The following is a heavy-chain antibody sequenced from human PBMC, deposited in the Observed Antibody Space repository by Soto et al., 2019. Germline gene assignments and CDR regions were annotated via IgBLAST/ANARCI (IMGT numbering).Heavy chain of an antibody. J-gene: IGHJ5*01. Sequence: SETLSLTCTVSGDSVTSGDYYWSWIRQPPGKGLEWIGYIYYSGNTNYSPSLKSRVAISLDTSHNQFSLKLSSVTAADTAMYFCARIPVDTYMTYWFDPWGQGTLVTVSS. D-gene: IGHD5-18*01. CDR2: IYYSGNT. V-gene: IGHV4-61*08. CDR3: ARIPVDTYMTYWFDP. CDR1: GDSVTSGDYY.